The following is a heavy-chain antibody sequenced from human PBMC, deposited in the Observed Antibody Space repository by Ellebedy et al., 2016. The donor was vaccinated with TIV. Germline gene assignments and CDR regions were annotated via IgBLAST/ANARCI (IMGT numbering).Heavy chain of an antibody. CDR2: IISNGGDT. J-gene: IGHJ4*02. D-gene: IGHD1-14*01. V-gene: IGHV3-64D*06. CDR3: VRSRTYLDY. CDR1: GFTFITYA. Sequence: GESLKISXSASGFTFITYAMHWVRQAPGKGLEYISTIISNGGDTDYADSVKGRFTISRDNSKNTLYLQMSSLRDEDTAVYYCVRSRTYLDYWGQGTLVTVSS.